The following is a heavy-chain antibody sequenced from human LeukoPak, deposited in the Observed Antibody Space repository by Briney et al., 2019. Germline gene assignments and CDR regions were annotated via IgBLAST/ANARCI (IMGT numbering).Heavy chain of an antibody. Sequence: ASVKVSCKASGYTFTGYYMHWVRQAPGQGLEWMGWINPNSGGTNYAQKFQGRVTMTRDTSISTAYMELSRLRSDDTAVYYCARRYDSSGYYSYYYYYMDVWGKGTTVTVSS. V-gene: IGHV1-2*02. D-gene: IGHD3-22*01. CDR3: ARRYDSSGYYSYYYYYMDV. J-gene: IGHJ6*03. CDR1: GYTFTGYY. CDR2: INPNSGGT.